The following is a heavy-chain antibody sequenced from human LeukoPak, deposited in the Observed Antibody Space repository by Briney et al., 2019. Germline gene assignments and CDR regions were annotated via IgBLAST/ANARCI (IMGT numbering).Heavy chain of an antibody. CDR2: INPNIVGT. V-gene: IGHV1-2*02. D-gene: IGHD2-15*01. CDR1: VYTFTGYY. Sequence: ASVKVSCKASVYTFTGYYMHWVRQAPGQGLEWMVWINPNIVGTNYAQKFQGRVTMTRDKSNSTAYMELSRLRSDDTAVYYCARDLGSSRAEGSADWGQGTLVTVSS. CDR3: ARDLGSSRAEGSAD. J-gene: IGHJ4*02.